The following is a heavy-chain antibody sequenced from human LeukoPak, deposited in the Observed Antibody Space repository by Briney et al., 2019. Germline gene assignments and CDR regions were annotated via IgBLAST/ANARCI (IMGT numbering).Heavy chain of an antibody. D-gene: IGHD3-10*01. V-gene: IGHV3-49*04. J-gene: IGHJ6*02. CDR1: GFTFGDYA. Sequence: GGSLRLSGTTSGFTFGDYAMTWVRQAPGKGLEWVGFIRSKVYGGTPEYAASVKGRFTISRDDSKSIAYLQMNSLKTEDTAVYYCTGRRFGDYGLDVWGQGTTVIVSS. CDR3: TGRRFGDYGLDV. CDR2: IRSKVYGGTP.